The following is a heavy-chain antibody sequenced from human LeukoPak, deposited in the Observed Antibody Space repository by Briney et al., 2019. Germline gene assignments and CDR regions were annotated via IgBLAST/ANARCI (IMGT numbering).Heavy chain of an antibody. J-gene: IGHJ4*02. Sequence: GGSLRLSCAASGFTFSTYWMHWVRQAPGKGLEWVSSISSSSSYIYYADSVKGRFTISRDNAKNSLYLQMNSLRAEDTAVYYCARGLSPYWGQGTLVTVSS. CDR2: ISSSSSYI. CDR3: ARGLSPY. CDR1: GFTFSTYW. V-gene: IGHV3-21*01. D-gene: IGHD3-3*02.